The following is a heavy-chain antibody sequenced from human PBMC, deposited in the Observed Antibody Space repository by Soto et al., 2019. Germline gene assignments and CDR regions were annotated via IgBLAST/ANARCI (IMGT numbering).Heavy chain of an antibody. V-gene: IGHV1-8*01. CDR2: MKPNSGYT. Sequence: QVQLVQSGAEVKKPGASVKVSCKASGYTFTSYDINWVRQTTGQGLEWMGWMKPNSGYTGYAQKFQGRVTMTRNTSTSTAYMELSSLRSEDTAVYYCVRFWSGPGLDVWGQGTTVTVSS. CDR3: VRFWSGPGLDV. D-gene: IGHD3-3*01. J-gene: IGHJ6*02. CDR1: GYTFTSYD.